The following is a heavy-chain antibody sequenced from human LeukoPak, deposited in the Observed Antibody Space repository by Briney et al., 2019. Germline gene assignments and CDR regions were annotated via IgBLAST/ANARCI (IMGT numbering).Heavy chain of an antibody. CDR3: ARGQGTIIYYYYMDV. D-gene: IGHD5-24*01. V-gene: IGHV4-39*07. CDR1: GGSISSSTYF. Sequence: SETLSLTCSVSGGSISSSTYFWGWIRQPPGKGLEWIGEINHSGSTNYNPSLKSRVTISVDTSKNQFSLKLSSVTAADTAVYYCARGQGTIIYYYYMDVWGKGTTVTVSS. J-gene: IGHJ6*03. CDR2: INHSGST.